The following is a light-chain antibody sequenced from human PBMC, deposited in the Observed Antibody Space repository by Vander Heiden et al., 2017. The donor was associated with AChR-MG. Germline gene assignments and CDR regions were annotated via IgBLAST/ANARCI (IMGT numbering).Light chain of an antibody. V-gene: IGLV3-21*02. J-gene: IGLJ3*02. Sequence: SYVLTPAPSVSVAPGQTATISCGGNNIASKSVHWYQEKPGQAPVLVVYDDGDRPSGIPERFSGSNSGSTATLVISRVEAGDEAEYYCQVWDNSRDHPVFGGGTKLTVL. CDR1: NIASKS. CDR2: DDG. CDR3: QVWDNSRDHPV.